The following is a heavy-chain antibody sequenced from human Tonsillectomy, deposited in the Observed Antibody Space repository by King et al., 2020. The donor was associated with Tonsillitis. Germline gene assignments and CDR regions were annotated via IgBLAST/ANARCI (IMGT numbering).Heavy chain of an antibody. CDR2: INAGNGNT. Sequence: QLVQSGAEVKKPGASVKVSCKASGYTFTSYAMHWVRQAPGQRLEWMGWINAGNGNTKYSQKFQGRVTITRDTSASTAYMELSSLRSEDTAVYYCARGCYGSGSYDNRPELNWFDPWGQGTLVTVSS. J-gene: IGHJ5*02. CDR3: ARGCYGSGSYDNRPELNWFDP. D-gene: IGHD3-10*01. V-gene: IGHV1-3*01. CDR1: GYTFTSYA.